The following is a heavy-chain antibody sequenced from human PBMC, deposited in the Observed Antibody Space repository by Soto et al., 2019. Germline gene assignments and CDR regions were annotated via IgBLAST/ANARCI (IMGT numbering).Heavy chain of an antibody. V-gene: IGHV3-7*03. CDR3: ARGMSTPAIDW. J-gene: IGHJ4*02. Sequence: GGSLRLSCAASGFSFSSYWMNWVRQAPGKGLEWVANINQDGSQKSFVDSVKGRFTISRDNAKNSLYLQMNSLGAEDTGVYFCARGMSTPAIDWWGQGTLVTVSS. D-gene: IGHD2-15*01. CDR1: GFSFSSYW. CDR2: INQDGSQK.